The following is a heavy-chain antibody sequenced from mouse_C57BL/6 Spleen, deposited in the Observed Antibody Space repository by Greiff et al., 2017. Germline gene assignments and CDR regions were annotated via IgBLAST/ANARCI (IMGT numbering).Heavy chain of an antibody. Sequence: QVQLQQPGAELVKPGASVKVSCKASGYTFTSYWMHWVKQRPGQGLEWIGRIHPSDSDTNYNQKFKGKATLTVDRSSSTAYMQLSILTSEDSAVYYCAAEGYYVTVAYWGQGTLVTVSA. CDR3: AAEGYYVTVAY. V-gene: IGHV1-74*01. CDR1: GYTFTSYW. D-gene: IGHD2-3*01. J-gene: IGHJ3*01. CDR2: IHPSDSDT.